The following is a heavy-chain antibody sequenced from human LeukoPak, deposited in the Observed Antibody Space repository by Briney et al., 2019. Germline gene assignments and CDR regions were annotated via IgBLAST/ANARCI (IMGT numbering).Heavy chain of an antibody. CDR3: ARDRGYCSGGSCYDFDY. V-gene: IGHV3-30-3*01. J-gene: IGHJ4*02. CDR2: ISYDGSNE. D-gene: IGHD2-15*01. Sequence: PGGSLRLSCAASGFTFSTYAMHWVRQAPGKGLEWVAAISYDGSNEYYADSVKGRFPISRDNSKNTLYLQMDSLRTEGTAVYYCARDRGYCSGGSCYDFDYWGQGALVTVSS. CDR1: GFTFSTYA.